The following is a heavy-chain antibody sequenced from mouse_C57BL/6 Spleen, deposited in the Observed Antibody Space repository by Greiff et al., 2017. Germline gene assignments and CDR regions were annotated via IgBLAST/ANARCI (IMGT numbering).Heavy chain of an antibody. V-gene: IGHV5-17*01. CDR1: GFTFSDYG. J-gene: IGHJ3*01. Sequence: EVQRVESGGGLVKPGGSLKLSCAASGFTFSDYGMHWVRQAPEKGLEWVAYISSGSSTIYYADTVKGRFTISRDNAKNTLFLQMTSLRSEDTAMYYCAREDDYGSSYGWFAYWGQGTLVTVSA. D-gene: IGHD1-1*01. CDR2: ISSGSSTI. CDR3: AREDDYGSSYGWFAY.